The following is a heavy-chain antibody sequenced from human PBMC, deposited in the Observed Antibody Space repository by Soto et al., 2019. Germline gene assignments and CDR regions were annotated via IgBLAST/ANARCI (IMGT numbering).Heavy chain of an antibody. CDR1: GFTFSNYG. CDR3: ARGSKDSYPGSRIFDF. J-gene: IGHJ4*02. CDR2: IYYDGSKK. Sequence: PGGSLRLSCAASGFTFSNYGMHWVRQAPGRGLEWVAVIYYDGSKKFSADSVKGRFTISRDNSRNTLYLQMDSLRAEDTAVYYCARGSKDSYPGSRIFDFWGRGTLVTVSS. D-gene: IGHD3-10*01. V-gene: IGHV3-30*03.